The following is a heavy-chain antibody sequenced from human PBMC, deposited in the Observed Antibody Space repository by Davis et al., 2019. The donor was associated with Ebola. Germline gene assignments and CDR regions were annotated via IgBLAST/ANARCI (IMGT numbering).Heavy chain of an antibody. D-gene: IGHD3-10*01. V-gene: IGHV3-49*04. CDR3: AREGTIRGVNFDY. Sequence: GESLKISCPASGFTFGDYAMSWVRQAPGQGLEWVGFIRSKAYGGTTEYAASVKGRFTISRDDSKSIAYLQMNSLRAEDTAGYYCAREGTIRGVNFDYWGQGTLVTVSS. J-gene: IGHJ4*02. CDR1: GFTFGDYA. CDR2: IRSKAYGGTT.